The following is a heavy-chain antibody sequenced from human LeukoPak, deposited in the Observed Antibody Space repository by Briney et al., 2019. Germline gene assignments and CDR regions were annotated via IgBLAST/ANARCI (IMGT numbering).Heavy chain of an antibody. V-gene: IGHV4-61*02. D-gene: IGHD3-3*01. CDR3: ARDMVFGVVKAFDI. CDR2: IYTSGST. J-gene: IGHJ3*02. CDR1: GGSISSGGYY. Sequence: PSETLSLTCTVSGGSISSGGYYWSWIRQPAGKGLEWIGRIYTSGSTNYNPSLKSRVTISVDTSKNQFSLKLSSVTAADTAVYYCARDMVFGVVKAFDIWGQGTMVTVSS.